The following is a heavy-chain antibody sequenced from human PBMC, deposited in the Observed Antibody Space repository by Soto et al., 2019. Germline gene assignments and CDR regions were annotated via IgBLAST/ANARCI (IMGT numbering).Heavy chain of an antibody. CDR1: GFTFSNYW. Sequence: GGSLRLSCAASGFTFSNYWMHWVRQGPGMGLVWVSRISSDGSNTVYADSVKGRFTISRDNAQNTLYLQLNSLRAEDTAVYFCARSAKYYESSGYSWPFDYWGQGTLVTVSS. V-gene: IGHV3-74*01. CDR2: ISSDGSNT. CDR3: ARSAKYYESSGYSWPFDY. J-gene: IGHJ4*02. D-gene: IGHD3-22*01.